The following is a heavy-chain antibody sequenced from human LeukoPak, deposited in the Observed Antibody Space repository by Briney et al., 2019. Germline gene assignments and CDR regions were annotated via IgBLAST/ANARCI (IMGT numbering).Heavy chain of an antibody. CDR2: ISGSGGST. D-gene: IGHD3-22*01. CDR1: GFTSSSYA. Sequence: GGSLRLSCAASGFTSSSYAMSWVRQAPGKGLEWVSAISGSGGSTYYADSVKGRFTISRDNSKNTLYLQMNSLRAEDTAVYYCAKEKPDDYYDSTSYDAFDIWGQGTMVTVSS. J-gene: IGHJ3*02. V-gene: IGHV3-23*01. CDR3: AKEKPDDYYDSTSYDAFDI.